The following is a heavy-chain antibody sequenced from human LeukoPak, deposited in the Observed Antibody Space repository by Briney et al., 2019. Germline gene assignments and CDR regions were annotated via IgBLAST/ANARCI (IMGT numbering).Heavy chain of an antibody. CDR1: GFTFSSFS. Sequence: PGGFLRFSCAAPGFTFSSFSMPLVRPAPGKRLEWVAFISNYGSHRYYADSVKGRFTISRDNSKNTLSLEMNTLRPEDTALFYCARDPNRLADYGGDYFDHWGQGTLVTVSS. J-gene: IGHJ4*02. CDR3: ARDPNRLADYGGDYFDH. V-gene: IGHV3-30*04. CDR2: ISNYGSHR. D-gene: IGHD4-23*01.